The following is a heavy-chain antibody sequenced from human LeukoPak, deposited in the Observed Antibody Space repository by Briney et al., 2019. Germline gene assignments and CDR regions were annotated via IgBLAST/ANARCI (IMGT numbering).Heavy chain of an antibody. CDR2: IDPSDSYT. V-gene: IGHV5-10-1*01. J-gene: IGHJ4*02. CDR3: ASRIAAAGVPFVDY. CDR1: GYSFTSYW. Sequence: GESLKISCKGSGYSFTSYWISWVRLMPGKGLEWMGRIDPSDSYTNYSPSFRGHVTISADKSISTAYLQWSSLKASDTAMYYCASRIAAAGVPFVDYWGQGTLVTVSS. D-gene: IGHD6-13*01.